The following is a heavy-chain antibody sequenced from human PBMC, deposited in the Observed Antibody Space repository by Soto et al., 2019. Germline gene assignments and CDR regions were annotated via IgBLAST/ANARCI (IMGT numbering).Heavy chain of an antibody. Sequence: ASVKVSCKASGYIFTSYYMHWVRQAPGQGLEWMGIINPSGGSTSYAQKFQGRVTMTRDTSTSTVYMEPSSLSSEDTAVYYCARVYCSGGSCYSIDYWGQGTLVTVSS. V-gene: IGHV1-46*03. CDR1: GYIFTSYY. J-gene: IGHJ4*02. D-gene: IGHD2-15*01. CDR2: INPSGGST. CDR3: ARVYCSGGSCYSIDY.